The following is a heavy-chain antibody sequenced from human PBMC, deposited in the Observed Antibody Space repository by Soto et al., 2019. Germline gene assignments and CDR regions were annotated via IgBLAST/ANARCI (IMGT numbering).Heavy chain of an antibody. CDR1: GYTFTRYT. CDR3: ARGIATGQLDP. CDR2: INPDNGNT. J-gene: IGHJ5*02. D-gene: IGHD2-15*01. Sequence: GSVKVSCKASGYTFTRYTMNWVRQAPGQRLEWMGWINPDNGNTKSSQKFQDRVIITRDTSASTAYMDLSSLRSGDTAVYYCARGIATGQLDPWGQGTLVTVSS. V-gene: IGHV1-3*01.